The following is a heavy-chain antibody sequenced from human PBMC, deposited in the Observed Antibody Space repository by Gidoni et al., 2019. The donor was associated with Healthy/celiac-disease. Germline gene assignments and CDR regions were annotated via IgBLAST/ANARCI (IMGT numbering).Heavy chain of an antibody. J-gene: IGHJ4*02. CDR1: GFTFSSYG. CDR2: IWYDGSNK. CDR3: ARDLTPAAGSPFDY. Sequence: QVQLVESGGGVVQPGRSLRLSCAASGFTFSSYGMHWVRQAPGKGLEWLAVIWYDGSNKYYADSVKGRFTISRDNSKNTLYLQMNSLRAEDTAVYYCARDLTPAAGSPFDYWGQGTLVTVSS. D-gene: IGHD6-13*01. V-gene: IGHV3-33*01.